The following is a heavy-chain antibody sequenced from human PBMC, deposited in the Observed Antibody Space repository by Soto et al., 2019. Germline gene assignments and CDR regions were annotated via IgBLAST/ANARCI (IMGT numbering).Heavy chain of an antibody. CDR2: ISGGSSTI. J-gene: IGHJ4*02. V-gene: IGHV3-48*02. CDR1: GFTFCTYT. D-gene: IGHD2-2*01. CDR3: ARGRPVGY. Sequence: GGSLRLSCAAFGFTFCTYTMNWVRQAPGKGLEWVSYISGGSSTIYYADSVKGRFTISRDNAKNSLYLQMNSLRDEDTAVYYCARGRPVGYWGQGTLVTVSS.